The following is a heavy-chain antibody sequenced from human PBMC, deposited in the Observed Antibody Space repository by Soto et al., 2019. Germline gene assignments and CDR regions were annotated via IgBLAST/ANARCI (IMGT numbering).Heavy chain of an antibody. Sequence: LRLSCAASGFTFSNFDMSWVRQAPGKGLEWVSGISTSGSSSYIYYADSVKGRFTISRDNAKNSLFLQMDSLRVEDTAVYYCARSGEILQTFDSWGQGTLVTVSS. CDR1: GFTFSNFD. D-gene: IGHD1-26*01. V-gene: IGHV3-21*01. CDR2: ISTSGSSSYI. CDR3: ARSGEILQTFDS. J-gene: IGHJ4*02.